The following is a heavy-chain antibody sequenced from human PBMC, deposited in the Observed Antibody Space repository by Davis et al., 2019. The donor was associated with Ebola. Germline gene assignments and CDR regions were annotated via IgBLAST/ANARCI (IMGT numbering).Heavy chain of an antibody. Sequence: GESLKISCEVSGFTFSDYYMSWICQAPGKGLEWLSAISADGGTTYYADSVKGRFTISRDNAKNTLYVHLNSLRADDTALYFCAKGLYSWNSGMDVWGRGTTVTVSS. D-gene: IGHD1-7*01. CDR2: ISADGGTT. CDR1: GFTFSDYY. J-gene: IGHJ6*03. CDR3: AKGLYSWNSGMDV. V-gene: IGHV3-23*01.